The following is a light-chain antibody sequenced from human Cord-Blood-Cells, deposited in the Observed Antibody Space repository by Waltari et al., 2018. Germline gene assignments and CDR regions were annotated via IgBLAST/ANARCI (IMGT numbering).Light chain of an antibody. Sequence: DIQMTQSPSTLSASVGDRVTITCRASQSISSWLAWYQQKPGKAPKRLIYKASRLDSGVTSRFSGSGSGTEVTLTISSLQPDDFATYYCQQYNSYWTFGQGTKVEIK. CDR1: QSISSW. CDR3: QQYNSYWT. V-gene: IGKV1-5*03. J-gene: IGKJ1*01. CDR2: KAS.